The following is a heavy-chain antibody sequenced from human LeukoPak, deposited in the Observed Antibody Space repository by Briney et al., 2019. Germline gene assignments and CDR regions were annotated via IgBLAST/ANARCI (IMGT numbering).Heavy chain of an antibody. CDR1: GFTSSSYS. CDR3: ARAGPTVTTLLGY. D-gene: IGHD4-17*01. Sequence: GGSLRLSCAASGFTSSSYSMNWVRQAPGKGLEWVSSISSSSSYIYYADSVKGRFTISRDNAKNSLYLQMNSLRAEDTAVYYCARAGPTVTTLLGYWGQGTLVTVSS. J-gene: IGHJ4*02. V-gene: IGHV3-21*01. CDR2: ISSSSSYI.